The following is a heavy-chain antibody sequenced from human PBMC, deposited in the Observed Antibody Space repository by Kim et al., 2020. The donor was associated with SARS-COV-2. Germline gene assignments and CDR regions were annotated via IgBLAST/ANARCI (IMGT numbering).Heavy chain of an antibody. J-gene: IGHJ6*02. D-gene: IGHD3-10*01. CDR3: ARDIRMVRGVMDV. Sequence: YAQKLKGSVTMTTDTSTSTAYMELRSLRSDDTAAYYCARDIRMVRGVMDVWGQGTTVTVSS. V-gene: IGHV1-18*01.